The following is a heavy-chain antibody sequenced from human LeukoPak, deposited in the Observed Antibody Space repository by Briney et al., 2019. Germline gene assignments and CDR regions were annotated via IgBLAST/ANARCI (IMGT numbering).Heavy chain of an antibody. D-gene: IGHD3-22*01. J-gene: IGHJ4*02. CDR2: IYYSGST. CDR1: RGSISSGDYY. V-gene: IGHV4-30-4*01. Sequence: SQTLSLTSTVSRGSISSGDYYWSWIRQPPGKGLGRVGYIYYSGSTYYNPSLKSRVTISVDTSKNQFSLKLSSVTAADTAVYYCARDTGHYDSSGYILDYWGQGTLVTVSS. CDR3: ARDTGHYDSSGYILDY.